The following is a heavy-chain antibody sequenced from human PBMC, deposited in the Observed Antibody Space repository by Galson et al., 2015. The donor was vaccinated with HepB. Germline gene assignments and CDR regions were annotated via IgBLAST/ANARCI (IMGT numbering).Heavy chain of an antibody. J-gene: IGHJ4*02. CDR2: IYYSGST. CDR1: GGSISSSSYY. CDR3: ARRPGSWYYFDY. Sequence: SETLSLTCTVSGGSISSSSYYWGWIRQPPGKGLEWIGSIYYSGSTYYNPSLKSRVTISVDTSKNQFSLKLSSVTAADTAVYYCARRPGSWYYFDYWGQGTLVTVSS. D-gene: IGHD6-13*01. V-gene: IGHV4-39*01.